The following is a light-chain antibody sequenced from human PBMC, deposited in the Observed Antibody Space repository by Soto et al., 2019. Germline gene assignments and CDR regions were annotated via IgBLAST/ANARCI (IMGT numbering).Light chain of an antibody. CDR1: QSLLHSSGHNC. Sequence: DIVMTQSPLSLPVTPGEPASISCRSIQSLLHSSGHNCLDWYLQKPGQSPQLLIYFGSNRASGVPDRFSGSGSGTDSTLQISSVEAEDVVLYYCMQTLQTPLTFGGGTKVEIK. CDR2: FGS. J-gene: IGKJ4*01. CDR3: MQTLQTPLT. V-gene: IGKV2-28*01.